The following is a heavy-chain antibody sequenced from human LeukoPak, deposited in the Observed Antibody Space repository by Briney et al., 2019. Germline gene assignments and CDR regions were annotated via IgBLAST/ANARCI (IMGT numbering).Heavy chain of an antibody. CDR1: GFTFSDYA. V-gene: IGHV3-23*01. CDR3: ARRDVSGYYALDY. Sequence: PGGSLRLSCAASGFTFSDYAMSWVRQAPGKGLEWVSTLGGRGVLTYYADSVRGRFTVSRDNSKNTLYLQMNSLRAEDTAVYYCARRDVSGYYALDYWGQEFLVTVSS. J-gene: IGHJ4*02. CDR2: LGGRGVLT. D-gene: IGHD3-22*01.